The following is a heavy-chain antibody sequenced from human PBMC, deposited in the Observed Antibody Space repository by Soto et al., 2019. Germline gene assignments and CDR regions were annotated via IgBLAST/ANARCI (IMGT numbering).Heavy chain of an antibody. J-gene: IGHJ4*02. CDR1: GDSISRYY. CDR3: ARGPYCGEECYFAY. Sequence: SETLSLTCSVFGDSISRYYWSWIRQPAGKGLEFIGRIYNSGIINYNPSLESRVTMSVDPSKNQISLQLGSATAADTAMYYCARGPYCGEECYFAYWGQGTLVTVSS. CDR2: IYNSGII. D-gene: IGHD3-10*01. V-gene: IGHV4-4*07.